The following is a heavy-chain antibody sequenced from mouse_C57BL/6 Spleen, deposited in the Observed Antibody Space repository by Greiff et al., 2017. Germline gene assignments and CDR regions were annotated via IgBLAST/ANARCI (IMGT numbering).Heavy chain of an antibody. CDR2: ISSGSSST. CDR1: GFTFSDYG. Sequence: DVKLVESGGGLVKPGGSLKLSCAASGFTFSDYGMHWVRQGPEKGLEWVAYISSGSSSTYYADTVKGRFTISRDTAKNTLYMQMTSLTSEDAAVYYCARRDYGVEHYFDYWGQGTTLTVSS. J-gene: IGHJ2*01. D-gene: IGHD2-4*01. CDR3: ARRDYGVEHYFDY. V-gene: IGHV5-17*03.